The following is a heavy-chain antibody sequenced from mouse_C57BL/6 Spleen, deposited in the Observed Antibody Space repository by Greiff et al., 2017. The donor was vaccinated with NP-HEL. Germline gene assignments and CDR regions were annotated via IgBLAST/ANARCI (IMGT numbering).Heavy chain of an antibody. J-gene: IGHJ1*03. V-gene: IGHV5-6*01. D-gene: IGHD2-2*01. CDR1: GFTFSSYG. CDR2: ISSGGSYT. CDR3: ARLPRGYDFDV. Sequence: EVMLVESGGDLVKPGGSLKLSCAASGFTFSSYGMSWVRQTPDKRLEWVATISSGGSYTYYPDSVKGRFTISRDNAKNTLYLQMSSLKSEDTAMYYCARLPRGYDFDVWGTGTTVTVSS.